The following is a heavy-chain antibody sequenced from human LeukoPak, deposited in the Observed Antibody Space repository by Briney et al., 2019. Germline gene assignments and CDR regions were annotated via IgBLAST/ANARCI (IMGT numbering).Heavy chain of an antibody. CDR1: GFTFSSYA. CDR3: ARGYDSSGYYYVGFDY. Sequence: GGSLRLSCAASGFTFSSYAMHWVRQAPGKGLEWVAVISYDGSNKYYADSVKGRFTISRDNSKNTLYLQMNSLRAEDTAVYSCARGYDSSGYYYVGFDYWGQGTLVSVSS. V-gene: IGHV3-30*01. D-gene: IGHD3-22*01. CDR2: ISYDGSNK. J-gene: IGHJ4*02.